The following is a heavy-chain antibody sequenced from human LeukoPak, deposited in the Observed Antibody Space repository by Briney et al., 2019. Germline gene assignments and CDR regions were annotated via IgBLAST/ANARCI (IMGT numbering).Heavy chain of an antibody. CDR2: IYYSGST. D-gene: IGHD3-3*01. Sequence: PQTLSLTCAVSGGSISSGDYYWSWIRQPPGKGLEWIGYIYYSGSTYYNPSLKSRVTISVDTSKNQFSLKLSSVTAADTAVYYCARGGAPDYDFWSGYYNYYYGMDVWGQGTTVTVSS. CDR1: GGSISSGDYY. V-gene: IGHV4-30-4*01. J-gene: IGHJ6*02. CDR3: ARGGAPDYDFWSGYYNYYYGMDV.